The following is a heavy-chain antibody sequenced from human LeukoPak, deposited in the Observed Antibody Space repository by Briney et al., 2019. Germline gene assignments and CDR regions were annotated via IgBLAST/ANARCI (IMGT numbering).Heavy chain of an antibody. CDR2: ISYDGNNK. CDR3: AKGLGVGYCGDGSCYVYGMDV. V-gene: IGHV3-30*18. D-gene: IGHD2-15*01. Sequence: PGGSLRLYRAASGFTFSRYGMHWVRQAPGKGLEWVAVISYDGNNKYYADSVKGRFTISRDNSKNTLYLQMNSLRPEDTAVFYCAKGLGVGYCGDGSCYVYGMDVWGQGTTVTVSS. J-gene: IGHJ6*02. CDR1: GFTFSRYG.